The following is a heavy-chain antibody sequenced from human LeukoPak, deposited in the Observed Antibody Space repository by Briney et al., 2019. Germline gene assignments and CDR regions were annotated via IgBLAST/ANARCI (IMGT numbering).Heavy chain of an antibody. CDR1: GGSMSRYY. J-gene: IGHJ4*02. D-gene: IGHD3-3*02. CDR2: MYYSGST. V-gene: IGHV4-59*01. Sequence: SETLSLTCTVSGGSMSRYYWSWIRQPPGKGLEWIGYMYYSGSTEYNPSLKSRVTISVDTSKNQFSLKLSSVTAADTAVYYCARSSTGSYFDYWGQGTLVTVSP. CDR3: ARSSTGSYFDY.